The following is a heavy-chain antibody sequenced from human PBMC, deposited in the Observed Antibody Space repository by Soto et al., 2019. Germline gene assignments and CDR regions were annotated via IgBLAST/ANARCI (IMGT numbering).Heavy chain of an antibody. CDR3: AKEADISGYHPDY. V-gene: IGHV3-23*01. Sequence: GESLRLSCAASGFTFSSYAMSWVRQAPGKGLEWVSVISGSGGSTHYADSVKGRSTISRDNSKNTLYLQVNSLRAEDTAVYYCAKEADISGYHPDYWGQGTQVTVSS. J-gene: IGHJ4*02. CDR2: ISGSGGST. CDR1: GFTFSSYA. D-gene: IGHD3-22*01.